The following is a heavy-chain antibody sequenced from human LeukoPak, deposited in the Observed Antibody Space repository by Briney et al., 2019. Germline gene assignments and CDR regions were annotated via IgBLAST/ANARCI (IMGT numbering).Heavy chain of an antibody. D-gene: IGHD5-24*01. Sequence: GRSLRLSCAASGFTFRSYAVHWVRQAPGKGLEWVSIISYDGNNQYYADSVRGRFTISGDNSQNTVSLQMNSLRAEDTAVYYCVRGSGYSYNNYFDYWGQGSLVTVSS. V-gene: IGHV3-30*04. CDR1: GFTFRSYA. J-gene: IGHJ4*02. CDR3: VRGSGYSYNNYFDY. CDR2: ISYDGNNQ.